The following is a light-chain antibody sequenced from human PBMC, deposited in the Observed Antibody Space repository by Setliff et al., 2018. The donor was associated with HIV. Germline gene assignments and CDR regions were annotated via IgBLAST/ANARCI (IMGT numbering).Light chain of an antibody. Sequence: QSVLTQPRSVSGSPGQSVTISCTGSNSDVDHFNSVSWYRQRPGAAPKLIISDVSERPSGVPDRFSGSKSDNTASLTISGLQSEDEADYYCCSYAGTYRVFGSGTKVTVL. CDR1: NSDVDHFNS. J-gene: IGLJ1*01. V-gene: IGLV2-11*01. CDR2: DVS. CDR3: CSYAGTYRV.